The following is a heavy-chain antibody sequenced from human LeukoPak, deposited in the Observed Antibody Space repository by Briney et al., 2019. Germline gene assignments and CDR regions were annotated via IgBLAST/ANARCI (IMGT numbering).Heavy chain of an antibody. D-gene: IGHD3-22*01. CDR1: GGSISSGSYY. V-gene: IGHV4-61*02. CDR2: IYTSGNT. J-gene: IGHJ5*02. Sequence: SQTLSLTCTVSGGSISSGSYYWTWIRQPAGKGLEWIGRIYTSGNTNYNPSLKSRVSISADTSENQFSLSLSSVTAADTAVYYCARGYGSSGSNGVWFDPWGQGTLVTVSS. CDR3: ARGYGSSGSNGVWFDP.